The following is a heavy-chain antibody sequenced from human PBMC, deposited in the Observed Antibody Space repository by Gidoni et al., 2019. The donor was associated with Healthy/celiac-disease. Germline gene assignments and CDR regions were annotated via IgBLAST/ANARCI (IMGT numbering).Heavy chain of an antibody. V-gene: IGHV4-39*07. Sequence: QLQLQESGPGLVKPSETLSLTCTVSGCSISSSSYYWGWIRQPPGKGLEWIGSIYYSGSTYYNPSLKSRVTISVDTSKNQFSLKLSSVTAADTAVYYCARGQKDEVVPAAMLGWFDPWGQGTLVTVSS. J-gene: IGHJ5*02. D-gene: IGHD2-2*01. CDR1: GCSISSSSYY. CDR3: ARGQKDEVVPAAMLGWFDP. CDR2: IYYSGST.